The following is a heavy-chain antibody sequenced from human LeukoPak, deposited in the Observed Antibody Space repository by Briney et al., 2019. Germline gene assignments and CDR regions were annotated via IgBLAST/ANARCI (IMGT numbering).Heavy chain of an antibody. CDR1: GYSFTSYW. Sequence: GESLKIYCKGSGYSFTSYWIGWVGQMPGKGLEWMGIIYPGDSDTRYSPSFQGQVTISADKSISTAYQQWSSLKASDTAMYYCARQAGAYYYDSSGYAFDIWGQGTMVTVSS. CDR2: IYPGDSDT. CDR3: ARQAGAYYYDSSGYAFDI. V-gene: IGHV5-51*01. J-gene: IGHJ3*02. D-gene: IGHD3-22*01.